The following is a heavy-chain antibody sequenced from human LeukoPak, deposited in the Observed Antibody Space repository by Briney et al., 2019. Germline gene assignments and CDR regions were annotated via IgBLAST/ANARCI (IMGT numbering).Heavy chain of an antibody. D-gene: IGHD3-22*01. CDR3: ARAGAYYDSSGSIDY. V-gene: IGHV4-59*01. Sequence: SETLYLTCTVSGGSISSYYWSWIRQPPGKGLEWLGYIYYSGSTNYNPSLKSRVTISVDTSKNQFSLKLSSVTAADTAVYYCARAGAYYDSSGSIDYWGQGTLVTVSS. J-gene: IGHJ4*02. CDR1: GGSISSYY. CDR2: IYYSGST.